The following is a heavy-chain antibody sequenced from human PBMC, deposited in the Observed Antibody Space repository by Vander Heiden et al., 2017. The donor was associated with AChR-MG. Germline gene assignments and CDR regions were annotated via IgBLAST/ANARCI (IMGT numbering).Heavy chain of an antibody. V-gene: IGHV1-2*02. CDR1: GYTFDVYH. J-gene: IGHJ4*02. CDR3: VRLPTQIPYDF. Sequence: QVQLVQSGAEVKKPGASVKVSCKTSGYTFDVYHIHWVRQAPGRGLEWMGWVNPSGGATNYAQMFQGRVSMTTDTSISTAYMELRRLQSDDTAVYFCVRLPTQIPYDFWGQGTLVTVSS. CDR2: VNPSGGAT.